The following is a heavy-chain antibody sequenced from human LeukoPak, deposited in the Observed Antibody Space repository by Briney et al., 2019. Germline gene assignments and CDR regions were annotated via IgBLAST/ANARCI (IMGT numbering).Heavy chain of an antibody. D-gene: IGHD3-22*01. V-gene: IGHV3-30*02. Sequence: GGSLRLSCAASGFTFNNYGMHWVRQAPGKGLEGVAFIRYDGSSKYYVDSVKGRFTISRDNSKNTLSLQMNSLRAEDTAVFYCAKDLADYYDGSGSIDYWGQGTLVTVSS. CDR1: GFTFNNYG. J-gene: IGHJ4*02. CDR2: IRYDGSSK. CDR3: AKDLADYYDGSGSIDY.